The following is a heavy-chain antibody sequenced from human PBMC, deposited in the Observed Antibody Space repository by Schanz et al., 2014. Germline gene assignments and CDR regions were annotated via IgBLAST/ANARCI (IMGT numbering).Heavy chain of an antibody. Sequence: VQLVESGGGVVQPGRSLRLSCAASGFTFSSYGMHWVRQAPGKGLVWVAVIWYDGSNKYYADSVKGRFTISRDNSKNTLFLQMNSLRAEDTAVYYCLAPDYGMDVWGQGTTXTVSS. CDR3: LAPDYGMDV. CDR1: GFTFSSYG. J-gene: IGHJ6*02. V-gene: IGHV3-33*01. CDR2: IWYDGSNK.